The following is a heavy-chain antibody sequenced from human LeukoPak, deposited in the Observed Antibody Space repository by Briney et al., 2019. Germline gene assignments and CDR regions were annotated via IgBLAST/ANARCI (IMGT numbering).Heavy chain of an antibody. CDR1: GGSISSSSYY. CDR3: ARGAVVRGPQLDY. J-gene: IGHJ4*02. CDR2: IYYSGST. D-gene: IGHD3-10*01. V-gene: IGHV4-39*07. Sequence: PSETLSLTCTVSGGSISSSSYYWGWIRQPPGKGLEWIGSIYYSGSTYYNPSLKSRVTISVDTSKNQFSLKLSSVTAADTAVYYCARGAVVRGPQLDYWGQGTLVTVSS.